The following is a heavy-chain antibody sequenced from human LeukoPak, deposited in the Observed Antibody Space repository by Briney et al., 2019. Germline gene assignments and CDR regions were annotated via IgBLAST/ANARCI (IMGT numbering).Heavy chain of an antibody. V-gene: IGHV3-20*01. Sequence: GGSLRLSCAASGFKFDDRGMSWVRQAPGKGLEWVSGLNWSGGKTGYADSVKGRFTISRDNSKNFVVLQMNSLRVEDTAFYCARSASVAADYYFDIWGQGTLVTVSS. J-gene: IGHJ4*02. CDR3: ARSASVAADYYFDI. D-gene: IGHD6-19*01. CDR1: GFKFDDRG. CDR2: LNWSGGKT.